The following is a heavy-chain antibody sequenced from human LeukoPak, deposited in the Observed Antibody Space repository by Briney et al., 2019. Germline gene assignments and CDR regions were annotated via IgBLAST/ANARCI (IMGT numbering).Heavy chain of an antibody. CDR2: ISSNGGST. CDR3: VKDRRYSSNWYYFDY. D-gene: IGHD6-13*01. J-gene: IGHJ4*02. CDR1: GFTFSSYG. Sequence: GGALRLSCSASGFTFSSYGMHWVRQAPGKGLEYVSAISSNGGSTYYADSVKGRFTISRDNSKNTLYLQMSSLRAEDTAVYYCVKDRRYSSNWYYFDYWGQGTLVIVSS. V-gene: IGHV3-64D*09.